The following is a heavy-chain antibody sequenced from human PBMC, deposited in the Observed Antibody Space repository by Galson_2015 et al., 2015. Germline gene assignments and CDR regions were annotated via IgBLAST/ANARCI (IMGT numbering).Heavy chain of an antibody. Sequence: SLRLSCAASGFTFSSYSMNWVRQAPGKGLEWVSSISSSGSYITYADSVKGRFTISRDNAKNTLYLQVNSLRAEDTAVYFCTNSYNGWRHFDSWGQGTLVTVSS. V-gene: IGHV3-21*01. CDR3: TNSYNGWRHFDS. D-gene: IGHD1-1*01. CDR2: ISSSGSYI. J-gene: IGHJ4*02. CDR1: GFTFSSYS.